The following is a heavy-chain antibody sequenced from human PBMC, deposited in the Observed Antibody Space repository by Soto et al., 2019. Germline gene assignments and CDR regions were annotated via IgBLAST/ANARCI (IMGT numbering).Heavy chain of an antibody. V-gene: IGHV3-53*04. CDR3: ARGQYSSSPVEYFQH. Sequence: GGSLRLSCAAPGFTVSSNYMSWVRQAPGKGLEWVSVIYSGGSTYYADSVKGRFTISRHNSKNTLYLQMNSLRAEDTAVYYCARGQYSSSPVEYFQHWGQGTLVTVSS. D-gene: IGHD6-13*01. CDR2: IYSGGST. J-gene: IGHJ1*01. CDR1: GFTVSSNY.